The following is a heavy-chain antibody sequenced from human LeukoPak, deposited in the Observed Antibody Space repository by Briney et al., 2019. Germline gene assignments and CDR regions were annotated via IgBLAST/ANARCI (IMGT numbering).Heavy chain of an antibody. CDR2: ISSSGSTM. J-gene: IGHJ4*02. CDR3: ATKGWSSL. CDR1: GFAFSSYE. D-gene: IGHD3-22*01. V-gene: IGHV3-48*03. Sequence: GGSLRLSCTASGFAFSSYEVNWVRQAPGKGLEWVSYISSSGSTMYYADSVKGRFTISRDDAKTSVYLQMNSLRVDGTAVYYCATKGWSSLWGQGTLVTVSS.